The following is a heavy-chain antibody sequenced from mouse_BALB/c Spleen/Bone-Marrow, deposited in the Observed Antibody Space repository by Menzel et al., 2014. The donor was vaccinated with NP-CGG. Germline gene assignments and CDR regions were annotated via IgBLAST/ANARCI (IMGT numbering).Heavy chain of an antibody. CDR2: IWGDGST. Sequence: VKVVESGPGLVAPSQCLSISCTASGFSLTGYGVSWVRQPPGKGLEWLGMIWGDGSTYYNSALKCKLSISKNNSNSQVFLKMNSLQTDDTARYCCAGDSFLIPRALDYWGQGTSVTVSS. D-gene: IGHD2-4*01. CDR3: AGDSFLIPRALDY. CDR1: GFSLTGYG. J-gene: IGHJ4*01. V-gene: IGHV2-6-7*01.